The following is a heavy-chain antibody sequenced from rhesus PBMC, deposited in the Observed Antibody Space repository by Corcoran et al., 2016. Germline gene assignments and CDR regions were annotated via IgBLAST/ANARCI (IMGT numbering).Heavy chain of an antibody. CDR3: AKGMGLAAAGPLDY. J-gene: IGHJ4*01. V-gene: IGHV5-20*01. CDR1: GYSFTSYW. D-gene: IGHD6-25*01. Sequence: EVQLVQSGAEVKRPGESLKISCRTSGYSFTSYWLSWVRQMPGKVLEWMGAIDPSESESRYNPAFQGQVTISADNSITTAYLQWSRLKASDTATYYCAKGMGLAAAGPLDYWGQGVLVTVSS. CDR2: IDPSESES.